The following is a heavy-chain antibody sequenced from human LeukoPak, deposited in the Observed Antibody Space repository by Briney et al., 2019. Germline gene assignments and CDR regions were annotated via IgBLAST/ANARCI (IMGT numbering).Heavy chain of an antibody. J-gene: IGHJ3*02. Sequence: PGGSLRLSCEASGFTFSSYAFHWVRQAPGKGLEWVAFLSSDGNSKYYAGSVKGRFTISRDNSKNTLYLQMNSLRVEDTALYYCARPDYVGWSHGFDMWGQGTLVTVSS. D-gene: IGHD3-16*01. CDR2: LSSDGNSK. CDR3: ARPDYVGWSHGFDM. CDR1: GFTFSSYA. V-gene: IGHV3-30-3*01.